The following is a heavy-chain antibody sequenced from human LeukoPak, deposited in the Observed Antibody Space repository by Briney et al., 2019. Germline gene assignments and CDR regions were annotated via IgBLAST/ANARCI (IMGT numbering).Heavy chain of an antibody. J-gene: IGHJ5*02. CDR1: GGSFSGYY. CDR3: ARHARIQLWLSS. D-gene: IGHD5-18*01. Sequence: SETLSLTCAVYGGSFSGYYWSWIRQPPGKGLEWIGEINHSGSTNYNPSLKSRVTISVDTSKNQFSLKLSSVTAADTAVYYCARHARIQLWLSSWGQGTLVTVSS. V-gene: IGHV4-34*01. CDR2: INHSGST.